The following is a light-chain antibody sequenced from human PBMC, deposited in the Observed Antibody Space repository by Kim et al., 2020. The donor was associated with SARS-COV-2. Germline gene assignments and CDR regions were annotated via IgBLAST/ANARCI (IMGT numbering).Light chain of an antibody. Sequence: LSLSPGERATLSCRASQSVTSGDLVWYQQRPGQSPRLLIYDASRRAPGIPDRFSGSGSGTDFSLTISRLEPEDFGVYYCQQYGGSVFGGGTKLEI. CDR2: DAS. J-gene: IGKJ4*01. CDR1: QSVTSGD. V-gene: IGKV3-20*01. CDR3: QQYGGSV.